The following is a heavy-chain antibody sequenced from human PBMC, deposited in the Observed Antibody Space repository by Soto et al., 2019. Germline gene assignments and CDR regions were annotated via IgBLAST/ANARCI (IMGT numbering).Heavy chain of an antibody. Sequence: PGGSLRLSCAASGLTVSSNYMGWVRQAPGKGLEWVAVIHIGGSTDYADSVKGRFTISRDTSKNTLDLQMNSLRVEDTALYYCARVGDIVLVPAGRWGWFDPWGQGALVTVSS. CDR1: GLTVSSNY. D-gene: IGHD2-2*01. J-gene: IGHJ5*02. V-gene: IGHV3-66*01. CDR2: IHIGGST. CDR3: ARVGDIVLVPAGRWGWFDP.